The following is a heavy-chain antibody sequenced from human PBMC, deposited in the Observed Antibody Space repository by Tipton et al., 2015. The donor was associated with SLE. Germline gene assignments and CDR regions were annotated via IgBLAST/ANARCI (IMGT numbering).Heavy chain of an antibody. Sequence: LRLSCTVSGGSISRYYWSWIRQPPGKGLEWIGYLYYSGSTNYNPSLKSRVTISVDTSKNQFSLKLSSVTAADTAVYYCARGLYDRSGYYWFDPWGQGTLVTVSS. D-gene: IGHD3-22*01. V-gene: IGHV4-59*01. J-gene: IGHJ5*02. CDR3: ARGLYDRSGYYWFDP. CDR1: GGSISRYY. CDR2: LYYSGST.